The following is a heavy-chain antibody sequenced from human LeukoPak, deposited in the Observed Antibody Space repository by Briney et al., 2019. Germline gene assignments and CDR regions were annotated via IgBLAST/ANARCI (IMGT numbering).Heavy chain of an antibody. V-gene: IGHV3-48*01. CDR2: ISSSGSTT. Sequence: PGGSLRLSCAASGLTFSSYSMNWVRQAPGKGLEWVSYISSSGSTTYYADSVKGRFTISRDNAKNSLYLQMNSLRAEDTAVYYCAGLPARTSGWYYYFDYWGQGTLVTVSS. J-gene: IGHJ4*02. D-gene: IGHD6-19*01. CDR3: AGLPARTSGWYYYFDY. CDR1: GLTFSSYS.